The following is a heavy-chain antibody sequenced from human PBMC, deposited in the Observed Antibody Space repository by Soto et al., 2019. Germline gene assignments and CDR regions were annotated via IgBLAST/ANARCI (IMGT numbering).Heavy chain of an antibody. V-gene: IGHV3-23*01. Sequence: EVQLLESGGDLVQPGGSLRLSCAASGFTFSTNAMSWVRQAPGKGLEWVSAISGSGGSTYYADSVKGRFTISRDNSRNTLYLQMSSLRAEDTAVYYCAKGRSQNCGGDCYSPGAFWGQGTLVTVSS. CDR3: AKGRSQNCGGDCYSPGAF. J-gene: IGHJ4*02. CDR1: GFTFSTNA. CDR2: ISGSGGST. D-gene: IGHD2-21*02.